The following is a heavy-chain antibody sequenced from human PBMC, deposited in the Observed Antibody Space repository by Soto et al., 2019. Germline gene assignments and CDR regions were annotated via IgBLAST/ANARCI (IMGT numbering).Heavy chain of an antibody. CDR1: GASISNAY. Sequence: QVQLQESGPGLVKPSETLSLTCTVSGASISNAYWSWIRQAAGKRLEWLGRIHSSGTFNYNPSLNSLVSISRDTSKNQISLKLSSVTAADTAVYYCARDNIVSKGYGMDVWGQGTTVTVSS. CDR2: IHSSGTF. V-gene: IGHV4-4*07. CDR3: ARDNIVSKGYGMDV. J-gene: IGHJ6*02. D-gene: IGHD5-12*01.